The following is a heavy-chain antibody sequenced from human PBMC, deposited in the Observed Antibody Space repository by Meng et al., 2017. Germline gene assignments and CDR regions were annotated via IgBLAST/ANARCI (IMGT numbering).Heavy chain of an antibody. V-gene: IGHV3-21*04. J-gene: IGHJ6*02. CDR1: GFTFSSYS. CDR3: ASGDGMDV. D-gene: IGHD3-10*01. CDR2: ISSSSSYI. Sequence: ETLSLTCAASGFTFSSYSMNWVRQAPGKGLEWVSSISSSSSYIYYADSVKGRFTISRDNAKNSLYLQMNSLRAEDTAVYYCASGDGMDVWGQGTTVTVSS.